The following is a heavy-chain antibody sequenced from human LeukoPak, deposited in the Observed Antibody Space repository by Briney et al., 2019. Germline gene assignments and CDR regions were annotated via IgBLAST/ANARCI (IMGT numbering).Heavy chain of an antibody. V-gene: IGHV4-34*01. CDR1: GASFNTYY. Sequence: SETLSLTCAVYGASFNTYYWNWIRQSPGKGLEWIGEINHTGTTNYNPALKSRVTISVDTSKNQFSLKLSSVTAADTAVYYCARHRSGWLQSSFDYWGQGTLVTVSS. CDR3: ARHRSGWLQSSFDY. D-gene: IGHD5-24*01. CDR2: INHTGTT. J-gene: IGHJ4*02.